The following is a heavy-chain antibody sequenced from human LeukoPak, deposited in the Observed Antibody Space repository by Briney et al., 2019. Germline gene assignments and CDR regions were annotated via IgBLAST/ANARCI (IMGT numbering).Heavy chain of an antibody. CDR1: GFTFSSYA. V-gene: IGHV3-30*04. Sequence: GGSLRLSCAASGFTFSSYAMHWVRQAPGKGLERVAVISYDGSNKYYADSVKGRFTISRDNSKNTLYLQMNSLRAEDTAVYYCAKHDSSTSSNWFDPWGQGTLVTVSS. CDR3: AKHDSSTSSNWFDP. CDR2: ISYDGSNK. D-gene: IGHD2-2*01. J-gene: IGHJ5*02.